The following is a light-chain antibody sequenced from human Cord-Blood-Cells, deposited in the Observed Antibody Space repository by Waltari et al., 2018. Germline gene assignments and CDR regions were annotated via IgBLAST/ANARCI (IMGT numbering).Light chain of an antibody. CDR2: WAS. J-gene: IGKJ4*01. Sequence: DIVMTQSPDSLAVSLGERATINCKSSPSVLYSSNNKNYLAWYQQKPGQPPKLLIYWASTRESGVPDRFSGSGSGTDFNLTISSLQAEDVAVYYCQQYYSTPLTFGGGTKVEIK. CDR1: PSVLYSSNNKNY. V-gene: IGKV4-1*01. CDR3: QQYYSTPLT.